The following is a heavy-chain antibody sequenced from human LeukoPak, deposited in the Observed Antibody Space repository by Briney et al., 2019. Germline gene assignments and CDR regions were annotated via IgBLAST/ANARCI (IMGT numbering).Heavy chain of an antibody. J-gene: IGHJ4*02. Sequence: ASVKVSCKASGYTFTRYYINWVRQATGQGLEWMGWINLKSGNTGHAQKFQGRVTITRDTSISTVYLELSSLRSEDTALYFCMRVDGSPDYWGQGTLVTVSS. D-gene: IGHD2-15*01. V-gene: IGHV1-8*03. CDR3: MRVDGSPDY. CDR1: GYTFTRYY. CDR2: INLKSGNT.